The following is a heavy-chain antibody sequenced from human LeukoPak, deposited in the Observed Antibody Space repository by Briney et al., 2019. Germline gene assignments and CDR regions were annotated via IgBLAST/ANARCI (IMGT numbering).Heavy chain of an antibody. CDR3: AKDPGQWLAYYYFDY. Sequence: GGSLRLSCAASGFTFSSYGMHWVRQALGKGLEWVAVISYDGSNKYYADSVKGRFTISRDNSKNTLYLQMNSLRAEDTAVYYCAKDPGQWLAYYYFDYWGQGTLVTVSS. J-gene: IGHJ4*02. D-gene: IGHD6-19*01. CDR1: GFTFSSYG. V-gene: IGHV3-30*18. CDR2: ISYDGSNK.